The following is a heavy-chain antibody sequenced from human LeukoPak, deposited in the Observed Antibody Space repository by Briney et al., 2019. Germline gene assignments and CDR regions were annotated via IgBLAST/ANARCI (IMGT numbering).Heavy chain of an antibody. D-gene: IGHD4-17*01. V-gene: IGHV3-7*04. Sequence: GGSLRLSCAASGFTFSSFWMNWVRQAPGKGLEWVANIKQDGSEIHYVGSVRGRFTISRDDAKDSLYLQMNSLRAEDTAVYSCVRDLYGGGDHWGQGTLVTVSS. CDR3: VRDLYGGGDH. CDR2: IKQDGSEI. J-gene: IGHJ5*02. CDR1: GFTFSSFW.